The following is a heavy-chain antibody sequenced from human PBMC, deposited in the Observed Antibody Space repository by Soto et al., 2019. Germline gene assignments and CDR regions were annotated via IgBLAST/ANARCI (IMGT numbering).Heavy chain of an antibody. V-gene: IGHV3-21*01. CDR1: GFTFSSCT. CDR3: SGWSGGACHPNYGMDV. J-gene: IGHJ6*01. Sequence: EVHLVESGGGLVKPGGSLRLSCAVSGFTFSSCTMNWVRQAPGKGLEWVSSISPSTSHIYYADSVKGRFTISRDNAKNSLFLQRNSLRAEDTAVYYGSGWSGGACHPNYGMDVWGPGPTVTVSS. D-gene: IGHD2-21*02. CDR2: ISPSTSHI.